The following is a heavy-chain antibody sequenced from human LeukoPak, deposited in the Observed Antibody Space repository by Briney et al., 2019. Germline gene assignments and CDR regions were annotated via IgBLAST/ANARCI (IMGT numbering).Heavy chain of an antibody. CDR3: ARGYDILTGYYMPGA. CDR1: GFTFSSYG. CDR2: ISSSSSYI. V-gene: IGHV3-21*01. Sequence: GGSLRLSCAASGFTFSSYGMSWVRQAPGKGLEWVSSISSSSSYIYYADSVKGRFTISRDNAKNSLYLQMNSLRAEDTAVYYCARGYDILTGYYMPGAWGQGTLVTVSS. J-gene: IGHJ5*02. D-gene: IGHD3-9*01.